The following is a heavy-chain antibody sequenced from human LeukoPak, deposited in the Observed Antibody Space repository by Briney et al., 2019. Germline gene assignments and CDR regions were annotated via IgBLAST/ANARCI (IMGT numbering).Heavy chain of an antibody. D-gene: IGHD6-13*01. CDR1: GFTVSSNY. J-gene: IGHJ4*02. V-gene: IGHV3-53*01. CDR2: IYSGGST. Sequence: PGGSLRLSCAASGFTVSSNYMGWVRQAPGKGLEWVSVIYSGGSTYYADSVKGRFTISRDNSKNTLYLQMNSLRAEDTAVYYCARDRPGSRTFDYWGQGTLVTVSS. CDR3: ARDRPGSRTFDY.